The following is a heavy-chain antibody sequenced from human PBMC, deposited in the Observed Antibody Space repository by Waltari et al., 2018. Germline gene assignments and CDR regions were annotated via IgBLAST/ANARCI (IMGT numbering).Heavy chain of an antibody. CDR1: GGSISSSSYY. CDR2: IHYRRGT. D-gene: IGHD2-15*01. Sequence: QLQLQESGPGLVKPSETLSLTCTVSGGSISSSSYYWGWIRQPPGKGLEWIGSIHYRRGTSNNPSLKDGVTISLDTSKIQYARMLSAVTAADTAVYYCARLQQQYSDYWGQGTLVTVSS. V-gene: IGHV4-39*01. J-gene: IGHJ4*02. CDR3: ARLQQQYSDY.